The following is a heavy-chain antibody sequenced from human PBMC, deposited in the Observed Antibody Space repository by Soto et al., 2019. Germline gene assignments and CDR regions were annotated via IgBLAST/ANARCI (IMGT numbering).Heavy chain of an antibody. V-gene: IGHV3-23*01. Sequence: EVQLLESGGGLVQPGGSLRLSCAASGFTFSGYAMSWVRQAPGKGLEWVSAIGSGSPFYADSVKGRFTISRANANSMLYLKMNSLRADDTAVYFCAQDLGSSWYHYNSFAPGGQGTLVTVSS. CDR3: AQDLGSSWYHYNSFAP. J-gene: IGHJ5*02. CDR1: GFTFSGYA. CDR2: IGSGSP. D-gene: IGHD6-13*01.